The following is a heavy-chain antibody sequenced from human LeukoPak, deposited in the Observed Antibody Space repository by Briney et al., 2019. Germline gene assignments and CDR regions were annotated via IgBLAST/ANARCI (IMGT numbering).Heavy chain of an antibody. CDR2: IYHSGST. V-gene: IGHV4-30-2*01. J-gene: IGHJ6*02. Sequence: SQTLSLTCAVSGGSISSGGYSWSWIRQPPGKGLEWIGYIYHSGSTYYNPSFKRRVTISGDRSKNQFSLKLSSVTAADTAVDYCARDKSQRSGGSCYYYGMDVWGQGTTVTVSS. D-gene: IGHD2-15*01. CDR1: GGSISSGGYS. CDR3: ARDKSQRSGGSCYYYGMDV.